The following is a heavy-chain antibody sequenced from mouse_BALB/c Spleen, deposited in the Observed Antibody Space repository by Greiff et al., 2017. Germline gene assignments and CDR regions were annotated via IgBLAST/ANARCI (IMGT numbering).Heavy chain of an antibody. Sequence: VQLQESGPGLVAPSQSLSITCTVSGFSLTSYGVHWVRQPPGKGLEWLGVIWAGGSTNYNSALMSRLSISKDNSKSQVFLKMNSLQTDDTAMYYCARDNYRYEYYFDYWGQGTTLTVSS. CDR3: ARDNYRYEYYFDY. D-gene: IGHD2-14*01. V-gene: IGHV2-9*02. J-gene: IGHJ2*01. CDR2: IWAGGST. CDR1: GFSLTSYG.